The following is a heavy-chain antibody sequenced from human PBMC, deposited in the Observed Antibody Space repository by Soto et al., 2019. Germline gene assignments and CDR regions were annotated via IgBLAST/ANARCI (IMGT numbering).Heavy chain of an antibody. J-gene: IGHJ4*02. V-gene: IGHV4-39*01. CDR3: ARQVEVTYFDY. CDR1: GGSISSSAYY. CDR2: ISYSGST. Sequence: QLHLQESGPGLLKPSETLSLTCTVSGGSISSSAYYWGWIRQPPGKRLEWIASISYSGSTYYNPSLKSRVTISVDTSTNQFSLKLRSMTAADTAVYYCARQVEVTYFDYWGQGTLVTVAS. D-gene: IGHD1-1*01.